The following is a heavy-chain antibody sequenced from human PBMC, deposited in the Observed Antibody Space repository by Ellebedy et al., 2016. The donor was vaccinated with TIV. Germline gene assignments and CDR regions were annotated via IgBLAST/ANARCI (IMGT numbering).Heavy chain of an antibody. J-gene: IGHJ5*02. Sequence: SETLSLTXIVSAGYVATSSSHHSVWIHQPPGKGLEWVGSVNEDGTTLSNPSLKSRVAMSVDTSTNQVSLKVTSVTAADTAIYYCARIYPAVAATVTNYYWFDPWGQGLLVTVAS. CDR2: VNEDGTT. CDR1: AGYVATSSSHH. CDR3: ARIYPAVAATVTNYYWFDP. D-gene: IGHD2-15*01. V-gene: IGHV4-39*07.